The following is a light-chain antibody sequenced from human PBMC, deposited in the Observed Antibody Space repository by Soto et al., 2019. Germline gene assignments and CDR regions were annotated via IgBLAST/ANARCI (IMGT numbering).Light chain of an antibody. V-gene: IGKV1-27*01. CDR1: QGISNY. CDR2: DAS. J-gene: IGKJ1*01. CDR3: QKYNSAPLT. Sequence: DIPMTQSPSSLSASVGDRVTITCRASQGISNYLAWYQQKPGRVPKLLIYDASTLQSGVPSRFSGSGSGAGFTLTISSLQPEDGATYYCQKYNSAPLTFGQGTKVEIK.